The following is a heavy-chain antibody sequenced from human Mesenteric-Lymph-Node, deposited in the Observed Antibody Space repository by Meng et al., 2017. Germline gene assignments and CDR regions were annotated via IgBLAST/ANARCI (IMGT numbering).Heavy chain of an antibody. J-gene: IGHJ4*02. V-gene: IGHV1-69*06. CDR2: IIPIFGTA. D-gene: IGHD5-18*01. CDR1: GGTFSSYA. CDR3: AREGRGYSY. Sequence: VQRVRSGAEVKKSGFSVKVACKAAGGTFSSYAIMRVRPAPGQGLGWMGGIIPIFGTANNAQTFQGRVTITADKSTSTAYIELSSLRSEDRAVSYCAREGRGYSYWGQGTLVTVSS.